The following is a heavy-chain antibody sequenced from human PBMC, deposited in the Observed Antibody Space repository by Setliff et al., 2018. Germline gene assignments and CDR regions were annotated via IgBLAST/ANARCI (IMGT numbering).Heavy chain of an antibody. CDR2: INHSGST. CDR3: ARGADTVVAPYDAFDI. D-gene: IGHD2-15*01. J-gene: IGHJ3*02. Sequence: ASETLSLTCAVYGGSFSGYYWSWIRQPPGKGLEWIGEINHSGSTNYNPSLKSRVTISVDTSKNQFSPKLSSVTAADTAVYYCARGADTVVAPYDAFDIWGQGTMVTVSS. CDR1: GGSFSGYY. V-gene: IGHV4-34*01.